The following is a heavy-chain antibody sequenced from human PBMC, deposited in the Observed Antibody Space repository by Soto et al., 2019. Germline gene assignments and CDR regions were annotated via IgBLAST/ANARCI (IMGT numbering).Heavy chain of an antibody. D-gene: IGHD3-16*02. J-gene: IGHJ6*02. CDR3: ARVTMAARYTYYDYGMDV. Sequence: QVQLVQSGAEVKKPGSSVKVSCKASGGTFSSYAISWVRQAPGQGLEWMGGIIPIFGTANYAQKFQGRVTITADESTSTAYMELSSLRSEDTAVYYCARVTMAARYTYYDYGMDVWGQGTTVTVSS. CDR2: IIPIFGTA. V-gene: IGHV1-69*01. CDR1: GGTFSSYA.